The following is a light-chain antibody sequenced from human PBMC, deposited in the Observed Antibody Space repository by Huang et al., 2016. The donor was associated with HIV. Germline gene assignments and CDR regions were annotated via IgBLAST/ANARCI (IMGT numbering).Light chain of an antibody. J-gene: IGKJ2*01. Sequence: EIVMTQSPATLSVSPGERATLSCRASQTVSSNLAGYQQKPGQAPRLLIYAASTRATDIPARFSGSGSGTEFTLTSSSLQSGDCAVYYCQHYRVWPPVYTFGQGTKLEIK. V-gene: IGKV3-15*01. CDR2: AAS. CDR1: QTVSSN. CDR3: QHYRVWPPVYT.